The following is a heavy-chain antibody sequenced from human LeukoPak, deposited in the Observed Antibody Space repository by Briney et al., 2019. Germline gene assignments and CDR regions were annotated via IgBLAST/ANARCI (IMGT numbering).Heavy chain of an antibody. D-gene: IGHD6-13*01. J-gene: IGHJ5*02. CDR3: ARMVAAAGFNWFDP. Sequence: GGSLRLSCAASGFTFSSYAMSWVRQAPGKGLEWVSVIYSGGSTYYADSVKGRFTISRDNSKNTLYLQMNSLRAEDTAVYYCARMVAAAGFNWFDPWGQGTLVTVSS. V-gene: IGHV3-66*01. CDR1: GFTFSSYA. CDR2: IYSGGST.